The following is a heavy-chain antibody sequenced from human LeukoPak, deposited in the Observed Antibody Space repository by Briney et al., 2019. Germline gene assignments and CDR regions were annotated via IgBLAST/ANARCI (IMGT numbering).Heavy chain of an antibody. CDR1: GDSVSSDSYY. V-gene: IGHV4-61*01. CDR3: ARDRRGYYDSSGYFDF. J-gene: IGHJ4*02. D-gene: IGHD3-22*01. CDR2: IHYSGRT. Sequence: TPSETLSLTCTVSGDSVSSDSYYWSWIRQPPGKGLEWIGYIHYSGRTKYHRSLKSRVTISVDTSKNQFSLKLSSVTAADTAVYYCARDRRGYYDSSGYFDFWGQGTLLTVSS.